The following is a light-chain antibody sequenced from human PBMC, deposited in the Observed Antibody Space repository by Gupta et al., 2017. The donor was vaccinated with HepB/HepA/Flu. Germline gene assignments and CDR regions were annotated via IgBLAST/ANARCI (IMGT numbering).Light chain of an antibody. Sequence: QSALTQPASVSGSPGQSITISCTATTNDVGGYNYVSWYQQHPGKAPNLLIYDVSNQPSGVSNRFSGSKSGNTASLTISGLQAEDEADYYCSSFTYTTTLVVFGGGTKVTVL. J-gene: IGLJ2*01. CDR3: SSFTYTTTLVV. V-gene: IGLV2-14*01. CDR1: TNDVGGYNY. CDR2: DVS.